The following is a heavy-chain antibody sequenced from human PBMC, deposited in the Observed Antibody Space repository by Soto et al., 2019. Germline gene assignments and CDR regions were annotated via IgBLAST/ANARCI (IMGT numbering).Heavy chain of an antibody. CDR2: IYWDDDK. CDR1: GFSLSTSGVG. Sequence: QITLKESGPTLVKPTQTLTLTCTFSGFSLSTSGVGVGWIRQPPGKALEWLALIYWDDDKRYSPSLKSRLTISKDTSKNQVVLTMTNMYPVDTATYYCAHRPVAYCGGDCYWFDPWGQGTLVTVSS. CDR3: AHRPVAYCGGDCYWFDP. D-gene: IGHD2-21*02. V-gene: IGHV2-5*02. J-gene: IGHJ5*02.